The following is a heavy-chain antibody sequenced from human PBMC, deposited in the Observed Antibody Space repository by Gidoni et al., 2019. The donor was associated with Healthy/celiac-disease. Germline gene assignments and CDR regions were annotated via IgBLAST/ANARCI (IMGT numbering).Heavy chain of an antibody. D-gene: IGHD6-13*01. CDR2: ISGSGGST. Sequence: EVQLLESGGGLVQPGGSMRLSCAASGFTFSSYAMRWVRQAPGKGLAWVSAISGSGGSTYYADSVKGRFTISRENSKNTLYLQMNSLRAEDTAVYYCAKDPDRYSSSRRAPQYYFDYWGQGTLVTVSS. J-gene: IGHJ4*02. CDR1: GFTFSSYA. V-gene: IGHV3-23*01. CDR3: AKDPDRYSSSRRAPQYYFDY.